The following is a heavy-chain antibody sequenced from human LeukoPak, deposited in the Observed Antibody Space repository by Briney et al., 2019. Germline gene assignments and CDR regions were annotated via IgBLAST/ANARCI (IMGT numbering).Heavy chain of an antibody. D-gene: IGHD6-13*01. J-gene: IGHJ4*02. V-gene: IGHV3-15*01. Sequence: NSGGSLRLSCAASGFTFNNAWMSWVRQAPGKGLEWVGRIKSKTDGGTTDYAAPVKGRFTISRDDSKSTLYLQMNSLKTEDRAVYYCTTVSAAGQLDYWGQGTLVTVSS. CDR2: IKSKTDGGTT. CDR3: TTVSAAGQLDY. CDR1: GFTFNNAW.